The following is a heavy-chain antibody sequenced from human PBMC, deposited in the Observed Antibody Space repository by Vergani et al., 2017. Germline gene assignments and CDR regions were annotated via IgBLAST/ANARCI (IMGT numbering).Heavy chain of an antibody. J-gene: IGHJ4*02. CDR2: IYPSGSS. CDR1: GASITSGSFY. Sequence: QVQLQESGPRLVKPSQTLSLTCTVSGASITSGSFYWSWIRQTAEKGLEGIGRIYPSGSSDYNPALSHRVTMSIDTSRNQFSLKLNYVTAADTAVFYCARGGPYGEYDYWGQGTLVTVSS. D-gene: IGHD4-17*01. CDR3: ARGGPYGEYDY. V-gene: IGHV4-61*02.